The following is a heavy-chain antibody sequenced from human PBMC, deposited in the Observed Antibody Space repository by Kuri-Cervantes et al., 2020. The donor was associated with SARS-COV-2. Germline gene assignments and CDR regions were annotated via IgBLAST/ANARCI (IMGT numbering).Heavy chain of an antibody. J-gene: IGHJ4*02. V-gene: IGHV3-23*01. Sequence: GESLKISCAASGFTFSSYAMSWVRPAPGKGLEWVSAISGSGGSTYYADSVKGRFTISRDNSKNTLYLQMNSLRAEDTAVYYCAKLGSRRHYEDWGQGTLVTVSS. CDR1: GFTFSSYA. CDR3: AKLGSRRHYED. D-gene: IGHD4-17*01. CDR2: ISGSGGST.